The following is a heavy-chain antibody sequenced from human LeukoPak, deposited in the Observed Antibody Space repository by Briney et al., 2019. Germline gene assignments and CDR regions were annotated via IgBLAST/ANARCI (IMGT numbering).Heavy chain of an antibody. CDR2: MNPNSGNT. V-gene: IGHV1-8*01. J-gene: IGHJ4*02. D-gene: IGHD3-10*01. CDR3: ARSWSYYGSGSYYKIGLNY. CDR1: GYTFTSYD. Sequence: ASVKVSCKASGYTFTSYDINWVRQATGQGLEWMGWMNPNSGNTGYAQKFQGRVTMTRNTSTSTVYMELSSLRSEDTAVYYCARSWSYYGSGSYYKIGLNYWGQGTLVTVSS.